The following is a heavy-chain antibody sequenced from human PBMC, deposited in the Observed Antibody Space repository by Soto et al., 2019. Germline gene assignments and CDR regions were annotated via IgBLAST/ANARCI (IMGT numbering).Heavy chain of an antibody. CDR2: IHYSGSI. Sequence: SETLSLTCTVSGGSMSSRNYYWGWIRQPPGKGLEWIGSIHYSGSIYYNPSLKSRVTISVDTSKNQFYLKLRSVTAADTSVFFCERNDGNSPSCAPSDIWGKGTLVPVSS. CDR1: GGSMSSRNYY. J-gene: IGHJ3*02. D-gene: IGHD3-22*01. V-gene: IGHV4-39*01. CDR3: ERNDGNSPSCAPSDI.